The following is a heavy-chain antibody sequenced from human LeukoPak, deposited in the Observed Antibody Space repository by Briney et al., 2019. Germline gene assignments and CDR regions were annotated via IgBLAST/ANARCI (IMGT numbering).Heavy chain of an antibody. Sequence: PGGSLRLSCAASGFTFSNVWMTWVRQAPGKGLGWVGHIKNKADGGTTDYAAPVKGRFTISRDDSKNTMYLQMNSLKTEDTAVYYCSTDVPFTAGGAIVCWGQGTLVTVSS. CDR1: GFTFSNVW. J-gene: IGHJ4*02. CDR2: IKNKADGGTT. CDR3: STDVPFTAGGAIVC. V-gene: IGHV3-15*01. D-gene: IGHD3-16*02.